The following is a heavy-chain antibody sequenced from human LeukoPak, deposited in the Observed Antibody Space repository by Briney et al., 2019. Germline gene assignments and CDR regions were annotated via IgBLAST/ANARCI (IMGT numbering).Heavy chain of an antibody. CDR1: RDSVPNNSAA. V-gene: IGHV6-1*01. J-gene: IGHJ4*02. CDR3: ATYYFDY. CDR2: TYYRSKWYN. Sequence: SQTLSLTFAISRDSVPNNSAAWKWPTHSTSRGLEWLGKTYYRSKWYNDYAVSVKSRMTINPDTSKNQFSLQLNSVTPEDTAVYYWATYYFDYWGQGTLGTGS.